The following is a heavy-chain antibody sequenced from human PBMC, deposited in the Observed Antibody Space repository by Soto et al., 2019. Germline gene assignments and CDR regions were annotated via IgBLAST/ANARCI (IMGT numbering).Heavy chain of an antibody. CDR1: GFTFSSYA. CDR3: AKEREIRPGKNWFDP. J-gene: IGHJ5*02. V-gene: IGHV3-23*01. CDR2: ISGSGGST. Sequence: GGSLRLSCAASGFTFSSYAMSWVRQAPGKGLEWVSAISGSGGSTYYADSVKGRFTISTDNSKNTLYLQMNSLRAEDTAVYYCAKEREIRPGKNWFDPWGQGTLVTVSS.